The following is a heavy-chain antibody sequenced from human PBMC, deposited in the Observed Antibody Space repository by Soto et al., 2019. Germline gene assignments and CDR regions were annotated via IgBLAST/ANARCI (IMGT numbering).Heavy chain of an antibody. V-gene: IGHV3-23*01. CDR2: ISGSGGST. CDR3: AKRVVGATTAQFDY. J-gene: IGHJ4*02. D-gene: IGHD1-26*01. CDR1: GFTFSSYA. Sequence: GGSLRLSCAASGFTFSSYAMSWVRQAPGKGLEWVSAISGSGGSTYYADSVKGRFTISRDNSKNTLYLQMNRLRAEDTAVYYCAKRVVGATTAQFDYWGQGTLVTVSS.